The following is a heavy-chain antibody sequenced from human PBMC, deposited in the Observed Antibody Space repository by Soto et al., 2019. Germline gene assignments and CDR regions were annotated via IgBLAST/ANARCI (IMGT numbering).Heavy chain of an antibody. V-gene: IGHV4-30-4*01. D-gene: IGHD3-3*01. Sequence: TLSLTCTVSGGSISSGDYYWSWIRQPPGKGLEWIGYIYYSWSTYYNPSLKSRVTISVDTSKNQFSLKLSSVTAADTAVYYCARDYYDFWSGYHLGMDVWGQGTKVTVYS. J-gene: IGHJ6*02. CDR2: IYYSWST. CDR1: GGSISSGDYY. CDR3: ARDYYDFWSGYHLGMDV.